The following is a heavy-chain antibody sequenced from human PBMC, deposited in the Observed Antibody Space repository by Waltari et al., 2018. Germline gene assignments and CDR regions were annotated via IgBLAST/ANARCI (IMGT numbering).Heavy chain of an antibody. D-gene: IGHD5-12*01. Sequence: QVQLVQSGAEVKKPGSSVKVSCKASGGTFSSYAISWVRQAPGQGLEWMGGIIPILGIANYAQKFQGRVTITADKSTSTAYMELSSLRSEDTAVYYCARDRLGFRDGYNWRPGAFDYWGQGTLVTVSS. CDR3: ARDRLGFRDGYNWRPGAFDY. J-gene: IGHJ4*02. CDR2: IIPILGIA. CDR1: GGTFSSYA. V-gene: IGHV1-69*10.